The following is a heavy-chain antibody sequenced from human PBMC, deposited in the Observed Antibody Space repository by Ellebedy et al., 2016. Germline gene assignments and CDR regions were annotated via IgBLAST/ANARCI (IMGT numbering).Heavy chain of an antibody. J-gene: IGHJ4*02. CDR3: ATDQGIVGTKREYYFDS. CDR2: ISGSGGNT. V-gene: IGHV3-23*01. Sequence: GGSLRLSXAASGFTFSSYAMSWVRQPPGKGLEWVSAISGSGGNTYYADSVKGRFLISRDKSKNTLYLHMSGLRVEDTAVYYCATDQGIVGTKREYYFDSWGQGALVTVSS. CDR1: GFTFSSYA. D-gene: IGHD1-26*01.